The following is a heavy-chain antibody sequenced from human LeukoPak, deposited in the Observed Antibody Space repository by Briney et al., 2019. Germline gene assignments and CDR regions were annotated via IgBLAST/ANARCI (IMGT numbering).Heavy chain of an antibody. CDR1: GFTFDDYA. D-gene: IGHD5-24*01. CDR2: ITWDGGST. V-gene: IGHV3-43D*03. Sequence: GGSLRLSCAASGFTFDDYAMHWVRQAPGKGLEWVSLITWDGGSTYYADSVKGRFTISRDNAKNTLYLQMNSLRAEDTAVYYCARGAGWGIKWLQFFPPAFGIWGQGTMVTVSS. J-gene: IGHJ3*02. CDR3: ARGAGWGIKWLQFFPPAFGI.